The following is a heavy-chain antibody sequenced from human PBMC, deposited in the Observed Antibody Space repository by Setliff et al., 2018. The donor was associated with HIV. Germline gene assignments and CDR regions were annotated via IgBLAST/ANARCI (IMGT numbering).Heavy chain of an antibody. Sequence: LRLSCAASGFTFSSYETNWVRQAPGKGLEWVSYISGSGSTTYYADSVKGRFTISRDNAKNSLYLQMNSLRAEDTAVYYCATEGPSETPDAFDIWGQGTMVTVSS. V-gene: IGHV3-48*03. CDR2: ISGSGSTT. CDR3: ATEGPSETPDAFDI. J-gene: IGHJ3*02. CDR1: GFTFSSYE.